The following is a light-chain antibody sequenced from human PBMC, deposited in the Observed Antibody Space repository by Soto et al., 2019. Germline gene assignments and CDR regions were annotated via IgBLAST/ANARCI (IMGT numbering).Light chain of an antibody. CDR2: GAS. V-gene: IGKV3-20*01. CDR3: QQYGSSPRT. Sequence: DIVLTQSPGTLSLSPGERATLSCRASQTVSSSSLAWYQQKPGQAPRLLIFGASTRAAGFTDRFSGSGSGTDFTLTISRLEPEDFAVYYCQQYGSSPRTFGQGTKVEIK. CDR1: QTVSSSS. J-gene: IGKJ1*01.